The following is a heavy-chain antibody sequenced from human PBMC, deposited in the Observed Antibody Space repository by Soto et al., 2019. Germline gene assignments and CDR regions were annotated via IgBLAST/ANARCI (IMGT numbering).Heavy chain of an antibody. CDR3: ARTTVYCSGGSCYLGIIYYFNYCMDV. J-gene: IGHJ6*03. D-gene: IGHD2-15*01. CDR1: GYTFTSYD. CDR2: VNPNSGNI. Sequence: QVQLVQSGAEVKKPGASVKVSCKASGYTFTSYDINWVRQATGQGLEWMGWVNPNSGNIGYAQKFQGRVTMTRNTSISTAYMERSSLRFEDTAVYYCARTTVYCSGGSCYLGIIYYFNYCMDVWGKGTMVTVSS. V-gene: IGHV1-8*01.